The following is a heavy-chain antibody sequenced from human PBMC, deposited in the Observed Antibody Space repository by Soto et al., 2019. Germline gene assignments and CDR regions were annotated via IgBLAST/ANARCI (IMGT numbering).Heavy chain of an antibody. CDR1: GYTFTSYG. V-gene: IGHV1-18*01. Sequence: QVQLVQSGAEVKRPGASVKVSCKASGYTFTSYGINWVRQAPGQGLEWMGWISTYNGNTNYAQNLQGRVTMTTDTSTSTAYMELRSLRSDDTAVYYCGRVVTGCYYMDVWGKGTTVTVSS. J-gene: IGHJ6*03. D-gene: IGHD1-20*01. CDR3: GRVVTGCYYMDV. CDR2: ISTYNGNT.